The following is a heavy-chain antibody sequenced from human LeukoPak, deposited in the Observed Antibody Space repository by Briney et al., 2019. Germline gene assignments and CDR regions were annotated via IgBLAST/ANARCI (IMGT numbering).Heavy chain of an antibody. CDR2: IRSKANSYAT. CDR3: TRRGYYDSSGYGKDY. Sequence: PGGSLRLSCAASGFTFSGSAMHWVRQASGKGLEWVGRIRSKANSYATAYAASVKGGFTISRDDSKNTAYLQMNSLKTEDTAVYYCTRRGYYDSSGYGKDYWGQGTLVTVSS. J-gene: IGHJ4*02. CDR1: GFTFSGSA. V-gene: IGHV3-73*01. D-gene: IGHD3-22*01.